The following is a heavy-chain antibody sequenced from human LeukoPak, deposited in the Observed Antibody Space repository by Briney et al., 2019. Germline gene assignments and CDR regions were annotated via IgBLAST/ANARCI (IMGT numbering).Heavy chain of an antibody. J-gene: IGHJ3*02. Sequence: GGSLRLSCAASGFTFSSYAMSWVRQAPGKGLEWVSAISGGAGSTYYADSVKGRFTISRDNSKNTLYLQMNSLRAEDTAVYYCAHPLVVVITTYGPLDAFGIWGQGTMVTVSS. V-gene: IGHV3-23*01. CDR1: GFTFSSYA. CDR3: AHPLVVVITTYGPLDAFGI. CDR2: ISGGAGST. D-gene: IGHD3-22*01.